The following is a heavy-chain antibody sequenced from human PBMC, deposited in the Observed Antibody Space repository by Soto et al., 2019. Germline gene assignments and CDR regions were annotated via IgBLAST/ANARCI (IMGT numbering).Heavy chain of an antibody. D-gene: IGHD4-4*01. J-gene: IGHJ2*01. V-gene: IGHV4-34*01. Sequence: PSETLSLTCAVYGGSFSGYYWSWIRQPPGKGLEWIGEINHSGSTNYNPSLKSRVTISVDTSKNQFSLKLSSVTAADTAVYYCASLYSNYDWYFDLWGRGTLVTVS. CDR1: GGSFSGYY. CDR2: INHSGST. CDR3: ASLYSNYDWYFDL.